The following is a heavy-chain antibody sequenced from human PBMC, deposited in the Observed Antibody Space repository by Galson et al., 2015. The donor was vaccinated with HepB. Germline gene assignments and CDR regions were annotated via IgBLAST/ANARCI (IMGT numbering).Heavy chain of an antibody. CDR2: ISYEGRNI. J-gene: IGHJ5*02. Sequence: SLRLSCAASGFRFDAYAMHWVRQAPGKGLEWLSLISYEGRNIHYADSVRGRFTISRDNSKNMVYLQMNSLRPDDTAVYYCARVVVLSGTHLGEEDLDAWGQGGLVTVSS. V-gene: IGHV3-30*04. CDR3: ARVVVLSGTHLGEEDLDA. CDR1: GFRFDAYA. D-gene: IGHD3-3*01.